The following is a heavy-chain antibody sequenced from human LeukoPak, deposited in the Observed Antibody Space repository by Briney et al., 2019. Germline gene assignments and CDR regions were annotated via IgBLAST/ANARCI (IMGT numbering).Heavy chain of an antibody. Sequence: SETLSLTCTVSGGSISSGDYYWSWIRQPPGKGLEWIGYIYYSGSTYYNPSLKSRVTISVDTSKIQFSLKLSSVTAADTAVYYCVRETAPPSYHYGMDVWGQGTTVTVSS. CDR3: VRETAPPSYHYGMDV. V-gene: IGHV4-30-4*01. CDR2: IYYSGST. D-gene: IGHD5-18*01. CDR1: GGSISSGDYY. J-gene: IGHJ6*02.